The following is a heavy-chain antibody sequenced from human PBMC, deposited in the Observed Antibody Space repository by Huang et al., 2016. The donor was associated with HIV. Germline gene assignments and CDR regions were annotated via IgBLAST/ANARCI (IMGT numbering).Heavy chain of an antibody. D-gene: IGHD2-8*02. Sequence: QVQLVESGGGAVQPGGSLSLSCTATGFTFSSFGLHWVRQRPGQGLEWLTFSCYDGSKTTSTDAVKGRVTISRDNSDNTLFLQMNTLTSDDTALYYCAKDEKQFCTGGSCHSSNIDSWGQGTLVTVSS. CDR2: SCYDGSKT. CDR3: AKDEKQFCTGGSCHSSNIDS. J-gene: IGHJ4*02. V-gene: IGHV3-30*02. CDR1: GFTFSSFG.